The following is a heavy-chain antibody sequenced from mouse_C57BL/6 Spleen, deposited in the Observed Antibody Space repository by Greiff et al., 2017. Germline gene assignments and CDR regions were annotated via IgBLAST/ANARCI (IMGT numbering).Heavy chain of an antibody. Sequence: VQLQQSGAELVKPGASVKISCKASGYAFSSYWMNWVKQRPGKGLEWIGQIYPGDGDTNSNGKFKGKATLTADKSSSKAYMQLSSLTSGDSAVYFCASHDDGSPYWGQGTLVTVSA. CDR2: IYPGDGDT. CDR1: GYAFSSYW. V-gene: IGHV1-80*01. J-gene: IGHJ3*01. D-gene: IGHD2-3*01. CDR3: ASHDDGSPY.